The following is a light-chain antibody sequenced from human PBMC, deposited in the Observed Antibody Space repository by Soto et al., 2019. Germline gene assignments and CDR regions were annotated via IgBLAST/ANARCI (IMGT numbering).Light chain of an antibody. Sequence: QSALTQPASVSASPGQSITISCTGTSSDIGAYIYVSWYQQNPGKAPKLIIYNVFNRPSGVSNRFSGSKSGNTASLTISGLQAEDEADYYCSSYTNRQSLIFGGGTKLTVL. CDR2: NVF. J-gene: IGLJ2*01. V-gene: IGLV2-14*03. CDR3: SSYTNRQSLI. CDR1: SSDIGAYIY.